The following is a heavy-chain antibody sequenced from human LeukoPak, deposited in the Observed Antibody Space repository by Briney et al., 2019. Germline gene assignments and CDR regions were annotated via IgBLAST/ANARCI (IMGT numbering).Heavy chain of an antibody. Sequence: GGSLRLSCAASGLGFASSAVHWVRQTPGRGLEWIGCIRSGDKNYATIYVASARGRSTISRDDSRNTPSLTMKRLNTEDKAVYYCIGHIDYVSPDSWGQGTLVTVSS. J-gene: IGHJ4*02. CDR2: IRSGDKNYAT. CDR1: GLGFASSA. V-gene: IGHV3-73*01. CDR3: IGHIDYVSPDS. D-gene: IGHD4-17*01.